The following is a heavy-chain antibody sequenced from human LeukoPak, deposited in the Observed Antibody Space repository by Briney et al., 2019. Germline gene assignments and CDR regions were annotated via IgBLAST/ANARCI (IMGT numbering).Heavy chain of an antibody. V-gene: IGHV3-23*01. D-gene: IGHD3-3*01. J-gene: IGHJ4*02. CDR2: ISGSGGGT. CDR1: GFSFSSYA. CDR3: AKWGAFWSDYYYPEQIGHGLEFDY. Sequence: GGSLRLSCAASGFSFSSYAMSWVRQAPGKGLEWVWAISGSGGGTYYADSVKGRFTISRDNSKNTLYLQMNSLRAEDTAVYYCAKWGAFWSDYYYPEQIGHGLEFDYWGQGTLVTVSS.